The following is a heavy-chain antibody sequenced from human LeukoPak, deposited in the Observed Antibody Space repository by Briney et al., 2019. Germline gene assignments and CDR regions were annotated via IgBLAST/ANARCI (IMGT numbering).Heavy chain of an antibody. V-gene: IGHV3-23*01. J-gene: IGHJ6*02. CDR3: AKRIPNYYGMDV. Sequence: GGSLRLSCAASGFTFSNAWMSWVRQAPGKGLEWVSTISGSGTSTYYADSVKGRFTISRDNSKNTLYLQMNSLRAEDTAVYYCAKRIPNYYGMDVWGQGTTVTVSS. CDR2: ISGSGTST. D-gene: IGHD2-15*01. CDR1: GFTFSNAW.